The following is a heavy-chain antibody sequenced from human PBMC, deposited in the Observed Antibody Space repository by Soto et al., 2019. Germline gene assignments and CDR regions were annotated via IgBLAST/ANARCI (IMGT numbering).Heavy chain of an antibody. J-gene: IGHJ5*02. D-gene: IGHD6-6*01. Sequence: VKVSCKASGYTFTSYGISWVRQAPGQGLEWMGWISAYNGNTNYAQKLQGRVTMTTDTSTSTAYMELRSLRSDDTAVYYCARDPVSGLGPDWFDPWGQGTLVTVSS. CDR1: GYTFTSYG. CDR2: ISAYNGNT. CDR3: ARDPVSGLGPDWFDP. V-gene: IGHV1-18*04.